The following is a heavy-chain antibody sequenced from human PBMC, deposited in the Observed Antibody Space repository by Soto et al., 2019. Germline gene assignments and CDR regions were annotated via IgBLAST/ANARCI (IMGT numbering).Heavy chain of an antibody. D-gene: IGHD3-3*01. CDR3: ARDRLGLESGYHNWFDP. CDR2: INAGNGNT. V-gene: IGHV1-3*01. Sequence: ASVKVSCKASGYTFTSYAMHWVRQAPGQRLEWMGWINAGNGNTKYSQKFQGRVTITRDTSASTAYMELSSLRSEDTAVYYCARDRLGLESGYHNWFDPWGQGTLVTVSS. J-gene: IGHJ5*02. CDR1: GYTFTSYA.